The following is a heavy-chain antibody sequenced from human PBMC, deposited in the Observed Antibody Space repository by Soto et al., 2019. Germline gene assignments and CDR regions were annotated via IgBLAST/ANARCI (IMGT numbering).Heavy chain of an antibody. V-gene: IGHV4-30-2*01. D-gene: IGHD5-12*01. CDR1: GGSISSGGYS. Sequence: QLQLQESGSGLVKPSQTLSLTCAVSGGSISSGGYSWSWIRQPPGKGLEWIGYIYHSGSTYYNPSPTSRVTISVDRAKNHFPLKLISVTAADTAVYYCAAGGGLPRYYWGQGTLVTVSS. CDR2: IYHSGST. CDR3: AAGGGLPRYY. J-gene: IGHJ4*02.